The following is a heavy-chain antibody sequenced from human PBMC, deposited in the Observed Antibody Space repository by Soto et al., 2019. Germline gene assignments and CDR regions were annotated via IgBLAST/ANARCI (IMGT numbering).Heavy chain of an antibody. CDR2: MNPNSGNT. Sequence: GASVNVSCKASGYTFTSYDIDWVRQATGQGLEWMGWMNPNSGNTGYAQKFQGRVTMTRNTSISTAYMELSSLRSEDTAVYYCARAVTSYYYYYYMDVWGKGTTVTVSS. D-gene: IGHD4-4*01. V-gene: IGHV1-8*01. J-gene: IGHJ6*03. CDR1: GYTFTSYD. CDR3: ARAVTSYYYYYYMDV.